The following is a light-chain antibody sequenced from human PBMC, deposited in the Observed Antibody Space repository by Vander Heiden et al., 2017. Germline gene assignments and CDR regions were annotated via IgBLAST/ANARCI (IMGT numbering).Light chain of an antibody. CDR3: QQSYSTGRT. CDR1: QSISSY. V-gene: IGKV1-39*01. J-gene: IGKJ1*01. Sequence: DIQMTQSPSSLSASVGDRVTITCRASQSISSYLSWYQQQPGKAPNLLIYAASSLQSGVPSRCGGSGSGTDFTLTISRLQPEYFATYYCQQSYSTGRTLGQGTKVEI. CDR2: AAS.